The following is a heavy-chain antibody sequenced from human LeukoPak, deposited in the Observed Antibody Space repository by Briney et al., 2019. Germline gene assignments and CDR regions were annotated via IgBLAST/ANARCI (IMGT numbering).Heavy chain of an antibody. J-gene: IGHJ4*02. CDR2: ISGSGDST. V-gene: IGHV3-23*01. Sequence: GGSLRLSCAASGFTFSSNSMTWVRQTPGKGLEWVSGISGSGDSTFYADSVKGRFTISRNNSRNTLYLQMSSLRPEDTAVYYCTKWSGFGDDWGQGTLVTVSS. CDR1: GFTFSSNS. CDR3: TKWSGFGDD. D-gene: IGHD3-10*01.